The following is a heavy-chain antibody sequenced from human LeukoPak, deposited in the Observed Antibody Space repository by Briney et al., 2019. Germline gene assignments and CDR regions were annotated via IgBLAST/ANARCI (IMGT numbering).Heavy chain of an antibody. CDR2: IYYSGNT. V-gene: IGHV4-59*13. CDR1: GGSISNYY. Sequence: PSETLSLTCTVSGGSISNYYWSWIRQPPGKGLEWIGYIYYSGNTKYNPSLMSRVTISVDMSKNQFSLRLNSVTAADTALYYCTRVSIHGYSDYWGQGTLVTVSS. D-gene: IGHD5-18*01. CDR3: TRVSIHGYSDY. J-gene: IGHJ4*02.